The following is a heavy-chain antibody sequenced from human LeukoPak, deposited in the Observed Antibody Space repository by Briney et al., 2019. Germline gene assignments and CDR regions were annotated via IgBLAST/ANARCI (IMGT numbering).Heavy chain of an antibody. V-gene: IGHV4-4*07. Sequence: PSETLSLTCTVSGGSISSYYWSWMRQPAGKGLEWIGRIYTSGSTNYNPSLKGRVTMSVDTSKNQFSLKLSSVTAADTAVYYGAREAGASPFDTWGQGTLVTVSS. CDR2: IYTSGST. CDR1: GGSISSYY. CDR3: AREAGASPFDT. J-gene: IGHJ4*02.